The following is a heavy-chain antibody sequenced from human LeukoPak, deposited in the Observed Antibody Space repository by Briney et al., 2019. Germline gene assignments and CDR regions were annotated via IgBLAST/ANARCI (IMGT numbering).Heavy chain of an antibody. Sequence: GASVTVSCKASGYTFTSYGISWVRQAPGQGLDWMGWINTHNGNTNYAQKLEGRVTMTTDTSASTAYMELRSLRSDDTAVYYCARASKWTTVTTQDYWGQGTLVTVSS. CDR3: ARASKWTTVTTQDY. CDR2: INTHNGNT. CDR1: GYTFTSYG. J-gene: IGHJ4*02. V-gene: IGHV1-18*01. D-gene: IGHD4-17*01.